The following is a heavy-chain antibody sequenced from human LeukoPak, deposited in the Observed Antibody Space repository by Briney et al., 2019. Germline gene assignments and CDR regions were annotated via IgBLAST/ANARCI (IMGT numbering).Heavy chain of an antibody. CDR3: AKRADTAMVQEFDY. Sequence: PGGSLRLSCAASGFTFSSYSMNWVRQAPGKGLEWVSSISSSSSYIYYADSVKGRFTISRDNAKNSLYLQMHSLRAEDTAVYYCAKRADTAMVQEFDYWGQGTLVTVSS. J-gene: IGHJ4*02. CDR1: GFTFSSYS. D-gene: IGHD5-18*01. CDR2: ISSSSSYI. V-gene: IGHV3-21*04.